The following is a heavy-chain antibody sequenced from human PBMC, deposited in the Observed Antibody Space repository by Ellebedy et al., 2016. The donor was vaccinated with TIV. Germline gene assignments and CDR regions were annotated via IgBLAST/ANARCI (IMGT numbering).Heavy chain of an antibody. Sequence: AASVKVSCKASGGTFSSYAISWVRQAPGQGLEWMGRIIPILGIANSAQKVQGRVTITADKATSTAYMALSSLRSEDTAVYYSARDRDSSSWYFGGYYYYGMDVWGQGTTVTVSS. J-gene: IGHJ6*02. D-gene: IGHD6-13*01. CDR2: IIPILGIA. V-gene: IGHV1-69*04. CDR1: GGTFSSYA. CDR3: ARDRDSSSWYFGGYYYYGMDV.